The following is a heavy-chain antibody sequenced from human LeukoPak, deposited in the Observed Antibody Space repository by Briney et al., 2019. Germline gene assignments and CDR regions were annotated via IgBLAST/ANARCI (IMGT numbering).Heavy chain of an antibody. Sequence: GGSLRLSCAASGFTFSDYYMSWIRQAPGKGLEWVSYISSSGSTIYCADSVKGRFTISRDNAKNSLYLQMNSLRAEDTAVYYCARDLNARWQQLAVLLGYWGQGTLVTVSS. V-gene: IGHV3-11*04. CDR3: ARDLNARWQQLAVLLGY. CDR2: ISSSGSTI. J-gene: IGHJ4*02. D-gene: IGHD6-13*01. CDR1: GFTFSDYY.